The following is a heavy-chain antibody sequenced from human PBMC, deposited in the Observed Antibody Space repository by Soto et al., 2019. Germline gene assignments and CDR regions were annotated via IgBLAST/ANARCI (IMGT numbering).Heavy chain of an antibody. CDR3: ARGDNDY. J-gene: IGHJ4*02. CDR1: GYTFTNYY. V-gene: IGHV1-46*01. Sequence: RASVKVSCKASGYTFTNYYVQWVRQAPGQGLEWMGVIHPDGGHTTYSQKFQDRVTMTRDTFTSTIYMELSSLRSEDTAVYYCARGDNDYWVQGTLVTVSS. CDR2: IHPDGGHT.